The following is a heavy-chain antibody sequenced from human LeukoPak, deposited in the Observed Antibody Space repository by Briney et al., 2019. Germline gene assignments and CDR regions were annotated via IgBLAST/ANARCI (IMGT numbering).Heavy chain of an antibody. D-gene: IGHD3-10*01. Sequence: GRSLRLSCAASGFTFSSYGMHWVRQAPGKGLEWVAVISYDGSNKYYADSVKGRFTISRDNSKNTLYLQMNSLRAEDTAVYYCAKDKVRGRYYFDYWGPGTLVTVSS. CDR1: GFTFSSYG. CDR3: AKDKVRGRYYFDY. V-gene: IGHV3-30*18. J-gene: IGHJ4*02. CDR2: ISYDGSNK.